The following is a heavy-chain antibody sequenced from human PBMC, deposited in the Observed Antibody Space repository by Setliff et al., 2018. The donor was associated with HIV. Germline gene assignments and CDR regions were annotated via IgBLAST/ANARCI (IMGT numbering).Heavy chain of an antibody. CDR2: TRNKANGYIT. V-gene: IGHV3-72*01. CDR1: GFTLSDYY. J-gene: IGHJ4*02. CDR3: VRSAAGLDI. Sequence: EGSLRLSCAVSGFTLSDYYMDWVRQAPGKGLGWVGRTRNKANGYITEYGASVQGRFAISRDNSKDSLSLQMNNLKAEDTAVYYCVRSAAGLDIWGQGIRSTVSS.